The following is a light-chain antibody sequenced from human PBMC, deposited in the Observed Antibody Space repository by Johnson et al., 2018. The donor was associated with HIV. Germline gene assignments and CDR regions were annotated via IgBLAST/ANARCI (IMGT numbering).Light chain of an antibody. CDR3: GTWDSSLSAYV. Sequence: QSVLTQPPSVSAAPGQKVTISCSGSSSNIGNNYVSWYQQLPGTAPKLLIYDNNKRPSGIPDRFSDSKSGTSATLGITGLQTGDAADYYCGTWDSSLSAYVFGTGTKVTVL. CDR1: SSNIGNNY. V-gene: IGLV1-51*01. CDR2: DNN. J-gene: IGLJ1*01.